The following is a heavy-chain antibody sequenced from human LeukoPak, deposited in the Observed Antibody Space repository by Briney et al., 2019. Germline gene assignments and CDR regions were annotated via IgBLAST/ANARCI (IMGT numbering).Heavy chain of an antibody. V-gene: IGHV1-46*01. Sequence: GASEKVSCKASGYTFTGNHMHWVRQAPGQGLEWMGIIDPSGGSTSYAQKFQGRVTMTRDTSTSTVYMELSSLRSDDTAVYYCARLSQQTFDIWGQGTLVTVSS. CDR1: GYTFTGNH. CDR2: IDPSGGST. J-gene: IGHJ3*02. CDR3: ARLSQQTFDI.